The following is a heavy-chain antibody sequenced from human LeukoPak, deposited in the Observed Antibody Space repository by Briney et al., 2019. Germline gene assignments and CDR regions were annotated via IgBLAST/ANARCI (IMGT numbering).Heavy chain of an antibody. CDR2: INPNSGGT. D-gene: IGHD3-22*01. CDR1: GYTFTGYY. V-gene: IGHV1-2*02. Sequence: GASVKVSCKASGYTFTGYYMHWVRQAPGQGLEWMGWINPNSGGTNYAQKFQGRVTMTRDTSISTAYMELSRLRSDDTAVYYCARDRGRAPFLDYDSSGPGYWGQGTLVTVSS. CDR3: ARDRGRAPFLDYDSSGPGY. J-gene: IGHJ4*02.